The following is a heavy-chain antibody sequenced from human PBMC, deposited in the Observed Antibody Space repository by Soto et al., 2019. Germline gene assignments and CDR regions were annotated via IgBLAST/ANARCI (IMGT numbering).Heavy chain of an antibody. CDR1: GGSISSYY. Sequence: QVQLQESGPGLVKPSETLSLTCTVSGGSISSYYWNWIRQPPGKGLEWIGYIYYRGSTNYNPSLKSRVTISVDTSKNQFSLKLSSVTAADTAVYYCARDLGPNSNYAFAIWGQGTMVTVSS. D-gene: IGHD4-4*01. CDR3: ARDLGPNSNYAFAI. J-gene: IGHJ3*02. CDR2: IYYRGST. V-gene: IGHV4-59*01.